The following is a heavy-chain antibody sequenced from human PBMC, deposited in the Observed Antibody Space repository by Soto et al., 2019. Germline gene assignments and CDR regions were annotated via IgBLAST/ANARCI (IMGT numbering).Heavy chain of an antibody. D-gene: IGHD3-16*01. CDR3: AKDREDYHYVYCFDS. Sequence: PVESLRLSYGASGFTFSTSGMHWVRQAPGKGVEWVAVISFDGSNTYYADSVKGRFTISRDYSSNTVYLQMNSLRAADTAIYYCAKDREDYHYVYCFDSCGQGTLVTVSS. V-gene: IGHV3-30*18. CDR1: GFTFSTSG. CDR2: ISFDGSNT. J-gene: IGHJ4*02.